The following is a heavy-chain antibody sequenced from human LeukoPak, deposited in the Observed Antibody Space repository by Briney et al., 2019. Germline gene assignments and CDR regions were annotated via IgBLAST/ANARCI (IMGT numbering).Heavy chain of an antibody. CDR3: ARHFEGSSHLYFDY. CDR1: GASISNYY. V-gene: IGHV4-4*09. J-gene: IGHJ4*02. CDR2: IYTSGST. D-gene: IGHD6-6*01. Sequence: PSETLSLTCTVSGASISNYYWSWIRQPPGKGLEWIGYIYTSGSTNYNPSLKSRVTISADKSKNQFSLKLSSVTAADTAVYYCARHFEGSSHLYFDYWGQGTLVTVSS.